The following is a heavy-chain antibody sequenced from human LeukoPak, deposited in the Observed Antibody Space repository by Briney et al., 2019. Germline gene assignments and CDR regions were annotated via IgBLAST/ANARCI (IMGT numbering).Heavy chain of an antibody. CDR2: IYHSGST. CDR1: GGSFSGYY. D-gene: IGHD4-17*01. J-gene: IGHJ4*02. Sequence: PSETLSLTCAVYGGSFSGYYWSWIRQPPGKGLEWIGEIYHSGSTNYNPSLKSRVTISVDKSKNQFSLKLSSVTAADTAVYYCARVYGDYELDYWGQGTLVTVSS. CDR3: ARVYGDYELDY. V-gene: IGHV4-34*01.